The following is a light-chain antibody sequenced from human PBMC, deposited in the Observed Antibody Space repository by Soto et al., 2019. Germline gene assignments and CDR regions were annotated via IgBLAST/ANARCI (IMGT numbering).Light chain of an antibody. J-gene: IGKJ2*01. CDR2: DAS. Sequence: EIVLTQSPATLSLSPGERATLSCRASQSVSSYLAWYQQKPGQAPRLLIYDASNRATGIPARFSGSGSGTDFTLTISCLEPEDSAVYSCQQRSNWPSTFGQGTKLEIK. CDR3: QQRSNWPST. CDR1: QSVSSY. V-gene: IGKV3-11*01.